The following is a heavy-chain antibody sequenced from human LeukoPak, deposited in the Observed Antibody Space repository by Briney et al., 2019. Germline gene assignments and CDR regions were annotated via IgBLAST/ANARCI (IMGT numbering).Heavy chain of an antibody. CDR3: ARHLQYSHMDV. CDR2: IYHSGGT. CDR1: GGSISSSNW. J-gene: IGHJ6*04. D-gene: IGHD4-11*01. Sequence: SGTLSLTCAVSGGSISSSNWWSWVRQPPGKGLEWIGEIYHSGGTNYNPSLKSRVTISVDTSKNQFSLKVSSLTAADTAVYYCARHLQYSHMDVWGKGTTVTVSS. V-gene: IGHV4-4*02.